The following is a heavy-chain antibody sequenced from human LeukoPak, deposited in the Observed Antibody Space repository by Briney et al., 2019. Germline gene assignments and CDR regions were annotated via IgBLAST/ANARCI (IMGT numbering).Heavy chain of an antibody. CDR3: AKMAGMTRQVYYMDV. CDR2: LYGSGETT. Sequence: GGSLRLSCAASGFTFSSYAMSWARQAPGKGLEWVSALYGSGETTYYADSVKGRFTVSRDNSKNTLYLQMDGLRAEDTAVYYCAKMAGMTRQVYYMDVWGKGAAVTVSS. J-gene: IGHJ6*03. CDR1: GFTFSSYA. D-gene: IGHD1-1*01. V-gene: IGHV3-23*01.